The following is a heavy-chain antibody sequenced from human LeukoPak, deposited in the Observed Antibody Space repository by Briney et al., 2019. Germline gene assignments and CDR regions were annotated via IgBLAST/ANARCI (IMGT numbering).Heavy chain of an antibody. J-gene: IGHJ4*02. CDR3: ARNPSYSSSLY. Sequence: GGSPRLSCAASGFTVNSNYMTWVRQAPGKGLEWVSVIYSVGSTYYADSVRGRFTISRDNSKNTLYLQMNSLRAEDTAIYYCARNPSYSSSLYSGQGTLVTVSS. CDR1: GFTVNSNY. D-gene: IGHD6-19*01. CDR2: IYSVGST. V-gene: IGHV3-66*02.